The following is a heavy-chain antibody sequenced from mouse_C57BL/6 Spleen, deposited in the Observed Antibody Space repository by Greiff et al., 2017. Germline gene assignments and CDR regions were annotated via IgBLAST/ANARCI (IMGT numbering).Heavy chain of an antibody. D-gene: IGHD4-1*01. CDR3: ANPSGTNVDY. J-gene: IGHJ2*01. CDR2: INPYNGGT. CDR1: GYTFTDYY. V-gene: IGHV1-19*01. Sequence: VQLQQSGPVLVKPGASVKMSCKASGYTFTDYYMNWVKQSHGKSLEWIGVINPYNGGTSYNQKFKGKATLTVDKSSSTAYMVRNSLTSEGSAVYYCANPSGTNVDYWGQGTTLTFSS.